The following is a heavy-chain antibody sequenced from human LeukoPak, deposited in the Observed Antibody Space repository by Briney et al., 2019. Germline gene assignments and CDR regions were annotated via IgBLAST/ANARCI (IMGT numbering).Heavy chain of an antibody. D-gene: IGHD3-10*01. J-gene: IGHJ3*02. Sequence: SETLSLTCAVSGGSISSGNWWSWVRQPPGKGLEWIGEIYHSGSTNYNPSLKSRVTISVDNSKNQFSLKLSSVTAADTAVYYCAREGPGGSGTYYSAFDIWGQGTMVTVSS. CDR1: GGSISSGNW. CDR3: AREGPGGSGTYYSAFDI. CDR2: IYHSGST. V-gene: IGHV4-4*02.